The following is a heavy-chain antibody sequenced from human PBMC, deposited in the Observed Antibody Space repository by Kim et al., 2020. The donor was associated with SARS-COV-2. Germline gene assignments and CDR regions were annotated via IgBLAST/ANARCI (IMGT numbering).Heavy chain of an antibody. D-gene: IGHD3-10*01. V-gene: IGHV4-59*01. CDR3: ARASFITMVRGVLFDY. J-gene: IGHJ4*02. Sequence: SLKSRVTISVDTSKNQFSLKLSSVTAADTAVYYCARASFITMVRGVLFDYWGQGTLVTVSS.